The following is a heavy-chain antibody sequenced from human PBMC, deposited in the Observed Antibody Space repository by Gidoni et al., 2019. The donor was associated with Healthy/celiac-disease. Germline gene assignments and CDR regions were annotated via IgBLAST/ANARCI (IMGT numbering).Heavy chain of an antibody. V-gene: IGHV1-69*06. J-gene: IGHJ4*02. CDR1: EGTFSSYA. D-gene: IGHD5-18*01. CDR3: ARVRERRLWLSSYDY. CDR2: IIPIFGTA. Sequence: QVQLVQSGAEVKKPGSSVKFSCKASEGTFSSYAIRWVRQAPGQGLEWMGGIIPIFGTANYAQKFQGRVTITADKSTSTAYMELSSLRSEDTAVYYCARVRERRLWLSSYDYWGQGTLVTVSS.